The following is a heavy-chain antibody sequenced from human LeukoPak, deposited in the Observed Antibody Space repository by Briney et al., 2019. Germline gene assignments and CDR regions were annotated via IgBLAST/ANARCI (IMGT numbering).Heavy chain of an antibody. CDR3: ARARNAVVTAIDY. J-gene: IGHJ4*01. V-gene: IGHV3-33*08. CDR1: GFNFSSYG. CDR2: TWYDGSNK. D-gene: IGHD4-23*01. Sequence: GKSLRLSCAASGFNFSSYGMHWVRQAPGKGLEWVAVTWYDGSNKYYADSVRVRLTISRENSKKTLYLQMNSLRVEDTAVYYCARARNAVVTAIDYWGQGTLVTVSS.